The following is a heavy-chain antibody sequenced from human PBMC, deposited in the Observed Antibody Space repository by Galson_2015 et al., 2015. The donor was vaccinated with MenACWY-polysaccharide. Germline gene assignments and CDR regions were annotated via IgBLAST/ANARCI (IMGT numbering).Heavy chain of an antibody. D-gene: IGHD3-3*01. V-gene: IGHV4-59*01. Sequence: ETLSLTCTVSGGSINSYYWNWIRPSPGQGLEWIGWMHSGGSSNYNPSLKNRVTISVDASKNQFSLKLGSVTVADTAFYYCARADRTDFGVVGYGWGIDSWGQGILVTVSS. CDR3: ARADRTDFGVVGYGWGIDS. J-gene: IGHJ4*02. CDR2: MHSGGSS. CDR1: GGSINSYY.